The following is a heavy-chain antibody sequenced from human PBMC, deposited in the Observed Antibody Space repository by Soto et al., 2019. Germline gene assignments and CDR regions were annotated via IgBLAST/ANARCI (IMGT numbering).Heavy chain of an antibody. V-gene: IGHV3-33*01. Sequence: QVQLVESGGGVVQPGRSLRLSCAASGFTFSSYGMHWVRQAPGKGLEWVAVIWYDGSNKYYADSVKGRFTISRDNSKNTLYLQRNSLRAEDTAVYYCARDGRYFDWLGDYYGMDVWGQGTTVTVSS. CDR2: IWYDGSNK. J-gene: IGHJ6*02. CDR3: ARDGRYFDWLGDYYGMDV. D-gene: IGHD3-9*01. CDR1: GFTFSSYG.